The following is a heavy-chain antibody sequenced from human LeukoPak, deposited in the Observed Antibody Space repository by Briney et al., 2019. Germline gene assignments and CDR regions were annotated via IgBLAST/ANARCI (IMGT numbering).Heavy chain of an antibody. CDR3: ARTRVPIAVAGLYYFDY. CDR1: GYTFTAYY. Sequence: ASVKVSCKASGYTFTAYYIHWLRQAPGQGPEWMGWIKPDSGSSHYAQKFQGRVTMTRDTSSNSAYMDLTRLKSDDTAVYYCARTRVPIAVAGLYYFDYWGQGALVTVSS. CDR2: IKPDSGSS. V-gene: IGHV1-2*02. D-gene: IGHD6-19*01. J-gene: IGHJ4*02.